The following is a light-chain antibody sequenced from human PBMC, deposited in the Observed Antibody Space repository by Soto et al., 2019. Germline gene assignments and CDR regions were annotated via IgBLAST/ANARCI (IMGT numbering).Light chain of an antibody. J-gene: IGLJ2*01. CDR1: SSNIGRHY. CDR3: GTYDSGLDYWV. Sequence: QSVLTQPPSVSATPGQKVTISCSGSSSNIGRHYVSWYQQVPGTAPKVLICDNDKRPLGIPDRFSGSKSGTSATLGITGLQTGDEADYYCGTYDSGLDYWVFGGGTKLTVL. V-gene: IGLV1-51*01. CDR2: DND.